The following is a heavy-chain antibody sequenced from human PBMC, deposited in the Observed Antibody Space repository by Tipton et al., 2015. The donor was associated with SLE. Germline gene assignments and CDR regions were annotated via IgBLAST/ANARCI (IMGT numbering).Heavy chain of an antibody. CDR3: GRSGELQSFDF. V-gene: IGHV1-69*01. Sequence: QVQLVQSGAEVKKPGSSVKLSCKASGGIFHRYAIIWVRQAPGQRLEWMGGISGIANYAQKFQGRVTITADGSTSTAYMELGSLTSEDTAVYYCGRSGELQSFDFWGQGTMVIVSS. CDR2: ISGIA. J-gene: IGHJ3*01. CDR1: GGIFHRYA. D-gene: IGHD1-26*01.